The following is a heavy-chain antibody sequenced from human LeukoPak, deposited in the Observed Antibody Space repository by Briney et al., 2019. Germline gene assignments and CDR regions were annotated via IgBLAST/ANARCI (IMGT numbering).Heavy chain of an antibody. V-gene: IGHV3-48*03. CDR2: ISSSGSTI. D-gene: IGHD3-22*01. Sequence: PGGSLRLSCAASGFTFSSYEMNWVRQAPGKGLEWVSYISSSGSTIYYADSVKGRFTISRDNAKNSLYLQMNSLRAEDTAVYYCAGATLTHYYDSSGYWGRRSGEDAFDIWGQGTMVTVSS. CDR3: AGATLTHYYDSSGYWGRRSGEDAFDI. CDR1: GFTFSSYE. J-gene: IGHJ3*02.